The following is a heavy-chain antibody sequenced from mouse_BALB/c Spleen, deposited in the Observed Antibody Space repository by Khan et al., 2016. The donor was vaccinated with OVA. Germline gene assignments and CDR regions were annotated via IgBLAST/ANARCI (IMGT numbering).Heavy chain of an antibody. V-gene: IGHV1-9*01. CDR1: GYTFSSYW. CDR3: ARYFYYGNYGAKDY. D-gene: IGHD2-1*01. Sequence: QVQLQQSGAELMKPGASVKISCKATGYTFSSYWIEWVKQRPGHGLEWIGEILPGSGSTNYNEKFKGKATFTADTSSNTAYMQLSSLTSEDSAVYYCARYFYYGNYGAKDYWGQGTSVTVSS. J-gene: IGHJ4*01. CDR2: ILPGSGST.